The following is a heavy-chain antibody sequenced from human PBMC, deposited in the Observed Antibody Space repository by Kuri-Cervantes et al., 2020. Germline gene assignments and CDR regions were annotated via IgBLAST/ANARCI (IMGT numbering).Heavy chain of an antibody. CDR1: GGSISSYY. Sequence: SETPSLTCTVSGGSISSYYWSWIRQPAGKGLEWIGRIYTRGSTNYNPSLKSRVTMSVDTSKNQFFLKLSSVTAAYTAVYYCARERSHTGWFDPWGQGTLVTVSS. D-gene: IGHD4-17*01. V-gene: IGHV4-4*07. CDR3: ARERSHTGWFDP. J-gene: IGHJ5*02. CDR2: IYTRGST.